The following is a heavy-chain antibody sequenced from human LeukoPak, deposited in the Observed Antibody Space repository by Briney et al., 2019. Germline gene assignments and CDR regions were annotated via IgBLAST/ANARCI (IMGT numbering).Heavy chain of an antibody. D-gene: IGHD2-21*02. CDR1: GGSSSGYY. V-gene: IGHV4-34*01. CDR2: INHSGST. Sequence: SETLSLTCAVYGGSSSGYYWSWIRQPPGKGLEWIGEINHSGSTNYNPSLKSRVTISVDTSKNQFSLKLSSVTAADTAVYYCARVAVTGNYFDYWGQGTLVTVSS. CDR3: ARVAVTGNYFDY. J-gene: IGHJ4*02.